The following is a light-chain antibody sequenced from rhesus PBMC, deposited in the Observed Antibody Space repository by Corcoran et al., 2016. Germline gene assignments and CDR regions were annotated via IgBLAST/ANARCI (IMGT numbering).Light chain of an antibody. CDR2: STS. Sequence: IVLTQSPTSVTVSRGERVTISCTASSTVVTSFLHWYQQKPGFPPRLLVYSTSSLPSGVPARVSGSGSGTAYTLTFSTMEAEDAATYYCQQGSTIPLTFGGGTKVEIK. J-gene: IGKJ4*01. V-gene: IGKV3-24*04. CDR1: STVVTSF. CDR3: QQGSTIPLT.